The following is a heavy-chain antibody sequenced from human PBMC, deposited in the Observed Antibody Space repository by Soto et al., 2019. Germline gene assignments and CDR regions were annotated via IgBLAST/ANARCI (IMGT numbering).Heavy chain of an antibody. CDR2: ISYDGSNK. V-gene: IGHV3-30-3*01. Sequence: QVQLVESGGGVVQPGRSLRLSCAASGFTFSSYAMHWVRQAPGKGLEWVAVISYDGSNKYYADSMKGRFTISRDNSKNTLYLQMNSLRAEDTAVYYCARDSGMYYYDSSGYEWFDPWGQGTLVTVSS. CDR3: ARDSGMYYYDSSGYEWFDP. D-gene: IGHD3-22*01. J-gene: IGHJ5*02. CDR1: GFTFSSYA.